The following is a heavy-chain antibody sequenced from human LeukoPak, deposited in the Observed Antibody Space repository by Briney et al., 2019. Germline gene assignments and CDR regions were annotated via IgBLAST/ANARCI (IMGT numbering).Heavy chain of an antibody. CDR1: GFTFSSYS. D-gene: IGHD3-3*01. CDR3: ARGGITIFGVVIYPLDAFDI. Sequence: GGSLRLSCAASGFTFSSYSMNWVRQAPGKGLEWVSYISSSGSTIYYADSVKGRVTISRDNAKNSLYLQMNSLRAEDTAVYYCARGGITIFGVVIYPLDAFDIWGQGTMVTVSS. V-gene: IGHV3-48*04. CDR2: ISSSGSTI. J-gene: IGHJ3*02.